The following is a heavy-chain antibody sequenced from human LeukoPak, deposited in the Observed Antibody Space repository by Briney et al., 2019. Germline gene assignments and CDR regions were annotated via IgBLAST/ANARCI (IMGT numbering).Heavy chain of an antibody. Sequence: GESLKISCKGSGYSFTSYWITWVRQMPGKGLEWMGRINPSDSYTNYSPSFQGRVTISADKSISTAYLQWSSLKASDTAMYCCARATGPAHYWGQGTLVTVSS. V-gene: IGHV5-10-1*01. J-gene: IGHJ4*02. CDR3: ARATGPAHY. D-gene: IGHD2-2*01. CDR2: INPSDSYT. CDR1: GYSFTSYW.